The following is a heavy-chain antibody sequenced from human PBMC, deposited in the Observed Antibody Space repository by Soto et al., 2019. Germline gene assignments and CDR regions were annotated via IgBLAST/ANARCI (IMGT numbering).Heavy chain of an antibody. V-gene: IGHV3-15*07. CDR2: IKSKTDGGTT. Sequence: PGGSLRLSCAASGFTFSNAWMNWVRQAPGKGLEWVGRIKSKTDGGTTDYAAPVKGRFTISRDDSKNTLYLQMNSLKTEDTAVYYCTTDIRTIGYSSGGYGVDVWGQGTTVTVSS. CDR3: TTDIRTIGYSSGGYGVDV. J-gene: IGHJ6*02. CDR1: GFTFSNAW. D-gene: IGHD6-19*01.